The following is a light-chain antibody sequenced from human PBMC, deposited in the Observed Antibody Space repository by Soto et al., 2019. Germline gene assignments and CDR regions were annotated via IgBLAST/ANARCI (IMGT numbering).Light chain of an antibody. Sequence: QSVLTQPASVSGSPGQSITISCTGTSSDVGGYNYVSWYQQHPGKALKLMIYDVSNRPSGVSNRFSGSKSGNTASLTISGLQAEDEADYYCSSYTSSSTFYVFGTGTKVTVL. CDR2: DVS. CDR1: SSDVGGYNY. V-gene: IGLV2-14*01. J-gene: IGLJ1*01. CDR3: SSYTSSSTFYV.